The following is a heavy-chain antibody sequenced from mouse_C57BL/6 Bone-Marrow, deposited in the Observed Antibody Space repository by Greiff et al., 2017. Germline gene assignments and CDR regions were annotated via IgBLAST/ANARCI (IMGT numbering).Heavy chain of an antibody. D-gene: IGHD1-2*01. Sequence: VQLQQSGAELVKPGASVKLSCKASGYTFTSYWMHWVKQRPGQGLEWIGMIHPNSGSPNYNEKFKSKAILTVDKYACTAYMQLRMLTSEDSAVYYYARWTTAYFDYWGQGTTLTVSS. V-gene: IGHV1-64*01. CDR1: GYTFTSYW. CDR2: IHPNSGSP. CDR3: ARWTTAYFDY. J-gene: IGHJ2*01.